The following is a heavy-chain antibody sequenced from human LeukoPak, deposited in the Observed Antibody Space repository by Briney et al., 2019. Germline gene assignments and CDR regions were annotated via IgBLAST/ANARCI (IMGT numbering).Heavy chain of an antibody. J-gene: IGHJ4*02. CDR1: GYTFTSYG. V-gene: IGHV1-18*04. D-gene: IGHD3-10*01. CDR3: ARDRYYYGSGSYYFLEDY. CDR2: ISAYNGNT. Sequence: ASVKVSCKASGYTFTSYGISWVRQAPGQGLEWMGWISAYNGNTNYAQKLQGRVTMTTDTSTSTAYMELRSLRFDDTAVYYCARDRYYYGSGSYYFLEDYWGQGTLVTVSS.